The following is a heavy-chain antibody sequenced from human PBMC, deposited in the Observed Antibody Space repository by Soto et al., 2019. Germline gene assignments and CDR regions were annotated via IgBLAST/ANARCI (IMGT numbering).Heavy chain of an antibody. CDR3: VREYM. Sequence: EVELVESGGGLVQPGGSLRLSCEGSGFTFSSCWMSWVRQIPEKGLEWVAAIKSDGSETHYGDSVKGRFTISRDNRKKSLYLQMNSLREEDTAVYYCVREYMWGQGALVTVSS. CDR2: IKSDGSET. CDR1: GFTFSSCW. V-gene: IGHV3-7*01. J-gene: IGHJ4*02. D-gene: IGHD1-1*01.